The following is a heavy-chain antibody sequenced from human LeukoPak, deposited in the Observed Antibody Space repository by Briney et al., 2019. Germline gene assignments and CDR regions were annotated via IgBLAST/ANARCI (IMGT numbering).Heavy chain of an antibody. J-gene: IGHJ4*02. CDR2: IYHSGST. V-gene: IGHV4-38-2*02. CDR1: GYSISSGYY. CDR3: ARDPNARRITIFGVVIKPSEYFDY. D-gene: IGHD3-3*01. Sequence: SETLSLTCTVSGYSISSGYYWGWIRQPPGKGLEWIGSIYHSGSTYYNPSLKSRVTISVDTSKNQFSLKLSSVTAADTAVYYCARDPNARRITIFGVVIKPSEYFDYWGQGTLVTVSS.